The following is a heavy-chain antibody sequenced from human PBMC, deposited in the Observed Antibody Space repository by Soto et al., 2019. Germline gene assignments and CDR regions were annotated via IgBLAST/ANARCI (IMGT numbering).Heavy chain of an antibody. CDR3: ARPHTPADDGAFDI. D-gene: IGHD1-1*01. Sequence: PSETLSLTCSLSGGSISSSSYYWAWIRQPPGKGLEWIGSVYYSGTTYYNPSLKSRLTISIDTSRNQLSLKVGSVTAADTATYYSARPHTPADDGAFDIWGPGTVVTV. CDR1: GGSISSSSYY. V-gene: IGHV4-39*01. J-gene: IGHJ3*02. CDR2: VYYSGTT.